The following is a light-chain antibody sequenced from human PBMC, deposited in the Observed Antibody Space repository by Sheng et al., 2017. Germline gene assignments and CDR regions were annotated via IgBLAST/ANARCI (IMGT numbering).Light chain of an antibody. CDR3: QHYGTSHWT. J-gene: IGKJ1*01. CDR1: QSVSSN. Sequence: EIVMTQSPATLSVSPGERATLSCTASQSVSSNLAWYQQKPGQAPRLLMYGASTRATGIPARFSGSGSGTEFTFTISSLQSEDFAVYYCQHYGTSHWTFGQGTKVEIK. V-gene: IGKV3-15*01. CDR2: GAS.